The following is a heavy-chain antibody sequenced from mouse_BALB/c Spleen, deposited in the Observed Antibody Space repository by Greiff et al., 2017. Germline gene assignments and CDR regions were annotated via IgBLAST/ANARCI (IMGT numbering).Heavy chain of an antibody. CDR1: GYTFTSYW. J-gene: IGHJ3*01. CDR2: IYPGDGDT. V-gene: IGHV1-87*01. D-gene: IGHD2-4*01. Sequence: VKLMESGAELARPGASVKLSCKASGYTFTSYWMQWVKQRPGQGLEWIGAIYPGDGDTRYTQKFKGKATLTADKSSSTAYMQLSSLASEDSAVYYCARETYDYDGAYWGQGTLVTVSA. CDR3: ARETYDYDGAY.